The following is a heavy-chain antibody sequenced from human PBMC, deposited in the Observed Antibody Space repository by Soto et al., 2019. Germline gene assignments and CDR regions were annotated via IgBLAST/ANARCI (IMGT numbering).Heavy chain of an antibody. J-gene: IGHJ4*02. CDR3: ARGGATVTTRYMDY. Sequence: SETLSLTCTVSGCSISSYYWSWIRQPPGKGLEWIGYIYYSGNTNYNPSLKSRVTISVDTSKNQFSLKLSSVTAADTAVYYCARGGATVTTRYMDYWGQGTLVTVSS. D-gene: IGHD4-17*01. CDR1: GCSISSYY. V-gene: IGHV4-59*01. CDR2: IYYSGNT.